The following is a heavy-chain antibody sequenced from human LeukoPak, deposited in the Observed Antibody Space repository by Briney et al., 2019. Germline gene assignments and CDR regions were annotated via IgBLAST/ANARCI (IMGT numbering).Heavy chain of an antibody. CDR3: DGSDF. Sequence: GGSLRLSCAASGFAFASYAMGWVRQPPGKGLEWVSTISESGSQTHYADSVQGRFTIARDNSKNTLHLQMNNLRAEDTAIYYCDGSDFWGQGTLVTVSS. CDR1: GFAFASYA. J-gene: IGHJ4*02. D-gene: IGHD3/OR15-3a*01. CDR2: ISESGSQT. V-gene: IGHV3-23*01.